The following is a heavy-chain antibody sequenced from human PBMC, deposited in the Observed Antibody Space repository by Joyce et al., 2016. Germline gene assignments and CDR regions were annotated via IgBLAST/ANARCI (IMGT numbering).Heavy chain of an antibody. V-gene: IGHV3-74*01. J-gene: IGHJ5*02. CDR2: INNDGSST. CDR1: GFSFSCYW. Sequence: EVQLVESGGGLVQPGGSLRLSCAAPGFSFSCYWIHWVRQAPGKGLWWVSRINNDGSSTRFADSVKGRFTISRDNAKNTLYLQMNSLRAEDTAVYYCVRGISARPGGPNWFDPWGQGTLVTVSS. D-gene: IGHD6-6*01. CDR3: VRGISARPGGPNWFDP.